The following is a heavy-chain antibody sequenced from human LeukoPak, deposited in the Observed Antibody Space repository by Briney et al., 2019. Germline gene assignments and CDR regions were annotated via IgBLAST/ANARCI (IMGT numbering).Heavy chain of an antibody. D-gene: IGHD3-10*01. J-gene: IGHJ5*02. V-gene: IGHV4-4*07. CDR1: GGSISNYY. CDR2: IYTSGST. Sequence: PSETLSLTCTVSGGSISNYYWSWIRQPAGKGLEWIGRIYTSGSTNYNPSLKSRVTMSVDTSKNQFSLKLSSVTAADTAVYYCARGPYLGSGSSNGFDPWGQGTLVTVSS. CDR3: ARGPYLGSGSSNGFDP.